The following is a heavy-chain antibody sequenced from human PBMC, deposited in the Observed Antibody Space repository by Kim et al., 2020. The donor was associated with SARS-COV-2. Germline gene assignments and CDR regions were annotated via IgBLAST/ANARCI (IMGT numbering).Heavy chain of an antibody. V-gene: IGHV3-11*06. J-gene: IGHJ4*02. CDR3: ARPMVRGVVDY. D-gene: IGHD3-10*01. Sequence: YADSGKGRLTTARDNAKNALYLKTNRRRAEDTAVYYCARPMVRGVVDYWGQGTLVTVSS.